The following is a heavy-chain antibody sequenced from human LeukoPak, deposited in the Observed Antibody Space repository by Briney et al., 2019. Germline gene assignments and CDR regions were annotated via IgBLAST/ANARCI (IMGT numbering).Heavy chain of an antibody. CDR1: GFTFSSYA. Sequence: GGSLRLSCAASGFTFSSYAMHWVRQAPGKGLEWVAVISYDGSNKYYADSVKGRFTISRGNSKNTLYLQMNSLRAEDTAVYYCARDSLGTSSGWFDPWGQGTLVTVSS. D-gene: IGHD6-19*01. J-gene: IGHJ5*02. CDR3: ARDSLGTSSGWFDP. CDR2: ISYDGSNK. V-gene: IGHV3-30-3*01.